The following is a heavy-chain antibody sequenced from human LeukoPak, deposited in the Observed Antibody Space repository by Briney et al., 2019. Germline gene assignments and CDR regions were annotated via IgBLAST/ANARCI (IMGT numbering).Heavy chain of an antibody. CDR2: IYYSGST. J-gene: IGHJ6*03. D-gene: IGHD6-13*01. CDR3: ARDRQQPRAAPGNYYYYMDV. Sequence: SGTLSLTCTVSGGSISSYYWSWIRQPPGKGLEWIGYIYYSGSTNYNPSLKSRVTISVDTSKNQFSLKLSSVTAADTAVYYCARDRQQPRAAPGNYYYYMDVWGKGTTVTVSS. V-gene: IGHV4-59*01. CDR1: GGSISSYY.